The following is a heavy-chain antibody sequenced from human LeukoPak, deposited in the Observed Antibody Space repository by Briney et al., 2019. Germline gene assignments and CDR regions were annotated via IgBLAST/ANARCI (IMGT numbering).Heavy chain of an antibody. V-gene: IGHV1-18*04. CDR3: ATEGPITMVRGVI. Sequence: ASVKVSCKGSGYTLSNHAFSWVRQAPGQGLEWKGWISADNGNTNHAQKFQGRVSLTTDTSTSTAYMELRSLRSEDTAVYYCATEGPITMVRGVIWGQGTLVTVSS. CDR2: ISADNGNT. CDR1: GYTLSNHA. J-gene: IGHJ4*02. D-gene: IGHD3-10*01.